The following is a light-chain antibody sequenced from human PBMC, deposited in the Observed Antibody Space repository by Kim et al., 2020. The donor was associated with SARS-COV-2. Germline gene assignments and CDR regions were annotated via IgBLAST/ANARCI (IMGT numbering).Light chain of an antibody. Sequence: GQSVTSSCSGSSSNIGSRIVNWYQQLPGTAPKLLIYSNNQRPSGVPDRFSGSKSGTSGSLAISGLQSEDEADYYCAAWDGSLNGYVFGTGTKVTVL. CDR1: SSNIGSRI. CDR3: AAWDGSLNGYV. CDR2: SNN. V-gene: IGLV1-44*01. J-gene: IGLJ1*01.